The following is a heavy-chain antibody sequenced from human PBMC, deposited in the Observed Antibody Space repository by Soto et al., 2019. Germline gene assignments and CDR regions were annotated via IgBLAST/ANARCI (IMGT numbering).Heavy chain of an antibody. CDR1: GYTFSDNG. Sequence: ASVKVSCRASGYTFSDNGSSWVRQAPGRGLEWMGWISTYTGRKNYAQKFKGRVTLTTDTSTSTAYMSLRSLRPDDAAVYFCAREGTFATNGNHLMDAWGQGTTVTVSS. D-gene: IGHD3-10*01. CDR3: AREGTFATNGNHLMDA. J-gene: IGHJ6*02. CDR2: ISTYTGRK. V-gene: IGHV1-18*04.